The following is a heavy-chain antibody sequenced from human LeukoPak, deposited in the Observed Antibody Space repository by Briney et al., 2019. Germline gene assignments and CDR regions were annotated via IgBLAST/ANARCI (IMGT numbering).Heavy chain of an antibody. D-gene: IGHD6-19*01. CDR1: GYTFTSYG. J-gene: IGHJ4*02. CDR3: ARGDSGWSHYFDY. Sequence: ASVKVSCKASGYTFTSYGISWVRQAPGQGLEWMGWINPNSGGTSYAQKFQGRVTVTRDTSMSTAYMEVRRLKSDDTAVYYCARGDSGWSHYFDYWGQGTLVTVSS. CDR2: INPNSGGT. V-gene: IGHV1-2*02.